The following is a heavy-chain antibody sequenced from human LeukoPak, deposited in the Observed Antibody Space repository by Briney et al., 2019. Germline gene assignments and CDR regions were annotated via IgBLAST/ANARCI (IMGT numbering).Heavy chain of an antibody. D-gene: IGHD6-19*01. Sequence: SETLSLTCSVSGGSISSYYWSWIRQPPGKGLEWIGYIRYTGSTNYNPSLKSRVTMSVDTSKNQFSLKPSSVIAADTAVYSCARTSSGWYQGWFDPWGQGILVTVSS. CDR2: IRYTGST. V-gene: IGHV4-59*01. CDR3: ARTSSGWYQGWFDP. CDR1: GGSISSYY. J-gene: IGHJ5*02.